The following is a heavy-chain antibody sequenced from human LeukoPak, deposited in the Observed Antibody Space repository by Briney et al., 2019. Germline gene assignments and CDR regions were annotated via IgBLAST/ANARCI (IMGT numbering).Heavy chain of an antibody. J-gene: IGHJ4*02. V-gene: IGHV3-74*01. CDR2: ISSEGSST. D-gene: IGHD6-13*01. CDR1: GFTFSSSW. Sequence: GGSLRLSCVASGFTFSSSWMYWVRQAPGKGLVWASRISSEGSSTTYADSVKGRFTISRDNAMNTLYLQMNSLRVEDTAVYYCARADSSWANDYWGQGTLVTVSS. CDR3: ARADSSWANDY.